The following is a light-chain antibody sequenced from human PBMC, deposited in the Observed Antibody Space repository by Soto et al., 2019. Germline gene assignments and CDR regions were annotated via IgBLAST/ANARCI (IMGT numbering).Light chain of an antibody. CDR3: SSYASSSTYV. CDR1: SSDVGGYNY. J-gene: IGLJ1*01. Sequence: QSALTQPASVSGSPGQSSTISCTGSSSDVGGYNYVSWSQHHPGKAPQLLIYDVSIRPSGVSNRFSGSKSGHTASLTISGLQAEDEADYYCSSYASSSTYVFGTGTKLTVL. V-gene: IGLV2-14*03. CDR2: DVS.